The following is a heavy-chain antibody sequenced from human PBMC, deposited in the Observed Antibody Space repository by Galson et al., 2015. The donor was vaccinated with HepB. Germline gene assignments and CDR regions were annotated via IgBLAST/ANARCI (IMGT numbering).Heavy chain of an antibody. CDR3: ARDRDIVRGIFNYYYGMDV. D-gene: IGHD3-10*02. CDR1: GFMFRRHG. CDR2: IPFVGGN. Sequence: SLRLSCAASGFMFRRHGINWVRQAPGKGLEWVAVIPFVGGNCRFTISRDKSKNSVFLQMNSLRAEDTAVYYCARDRDIVRGIFNYYYGMDVWGQGTTVTVSS. V-gene: IGHV3-30*03. J-gene: IGHJ6*02.